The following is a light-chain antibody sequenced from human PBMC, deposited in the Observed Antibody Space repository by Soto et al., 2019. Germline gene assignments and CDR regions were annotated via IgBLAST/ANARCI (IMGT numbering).Light chain of an antibody. CDR3: QQHNSYPLT. CDR2: TAS. V-gene: IGKV1-17*01. J-gene: IGKJ1*01. CDR1: QGIRNK. Sequence: DIQMTQSPSSLSASVGDRVTITCRASQGIRNKVGWYQQYPGKAPKRLIYTASSVERGVPSRFSGSGSGTEFTLTISRLQPEDFATYYCQQHNSYPLTFGQGTKVEIK.